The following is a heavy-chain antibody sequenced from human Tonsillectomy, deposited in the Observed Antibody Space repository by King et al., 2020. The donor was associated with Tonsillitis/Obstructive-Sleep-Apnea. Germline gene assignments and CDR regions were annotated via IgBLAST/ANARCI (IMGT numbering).Heavy chain of an antibody. D-gene: IGHD5-24*01. Sequence: VQLVESGGGLVKPGGSLRLSCAASGFTFSNAWMNWVRQAPGKGLEWVGRIKSKTDGGTTDYAAPVKGRFTISRDDSKNTLYLQMNSLKTEDTAVYYCTTRSRDCYHSLVFDYWGQGTLVTVSS. CDR1: GFTFSNAW. V-gene: IGHV3-15*07. CDR2: IKSKTDGGTT. J-gene: IGHJ4*02. CDR3: TTRSRDCYHSLVFDY.